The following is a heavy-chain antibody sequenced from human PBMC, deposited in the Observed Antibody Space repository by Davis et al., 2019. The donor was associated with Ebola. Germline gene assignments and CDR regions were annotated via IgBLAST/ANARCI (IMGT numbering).Heavy chain of an antibody. D-gene: IGHD3-22*01. CDR1: GDSVSSNTAA. J-gene: IGHJ4*02. V-gene: IGHV6-1*01. CDR2: TFYRSKWYR. CDR3: ASNYYETSGYYCGFDY. Sequence: SQTLSLTCAISGDSVSSNTAAWNWIRQSPSRGLEWLGRTFYRSKWYRDYAISVKSRITINPDTSKNQFSLQLNSVTPEDTAVYYCASNYYETSGYYCGFDYWGQGTLVTVSS.